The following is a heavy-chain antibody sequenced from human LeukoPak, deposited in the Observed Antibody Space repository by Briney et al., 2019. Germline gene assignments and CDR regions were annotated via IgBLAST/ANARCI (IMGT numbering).Heavy chain of an antibody. CDR3: AKYDSSGYYNRYYFDY. V-gene: IGHV5-51*01. J-gene: IGHJ4*02. Sequence: ETLSLTCTVSGDSINSDYWNWIRQPPGKGLEWMGIIYPSDSDTRYSPSFQGQVTFSADKSISTAYLQWSSLKASDTAMHYCAKYDSSGYYNRYYFDYWGQGTLVTVSS. CDR1: GDSINSDY. D-gene: IGHD3-22*01. CDR2: IYPSDSDT.